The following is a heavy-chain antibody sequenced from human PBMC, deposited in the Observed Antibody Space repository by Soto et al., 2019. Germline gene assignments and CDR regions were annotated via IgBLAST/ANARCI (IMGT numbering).Heavy chain of an antibody. CDR1: GGSVSSGSYY. V-gene: IGHV4-61*01. Sequence: SETLSLTCTVSGGSVSSGSYYWSWIRQPPGKGLEWIGYIYYSGSTNYNPSPKSRVTISVDTSKNQFSLKLSSVTAADTALYYCARDGYYDSSGYYPFDYWGQGTLVTVSS. CDR2: IYYSGST. CDR3: ARDGYYDSSGYYPFDY. D-gene: IGHD3-22*01. J-gene: IGHJ4*02.